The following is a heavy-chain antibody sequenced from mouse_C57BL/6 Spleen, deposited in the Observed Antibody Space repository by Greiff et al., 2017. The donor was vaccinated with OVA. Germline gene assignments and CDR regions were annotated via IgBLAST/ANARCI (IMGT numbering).Heavy chain of an antibody. CDR1: GYSITSGYD. CDR3: ARGDGSTLAWFAY. Sequence: EVKVEESGPGMVKPSQSLSLTCTVTGYSITSGYDWHWIRHFPGNKLEWMGYISYSGSTNYNPSLKSRISITHDTSKNHFFLKLNSVTTEDTATYYCARGDGSTLAWFAYWGQGTLVTVSA. CDR2: ISYSGST. D-gene: IGHD1-1*01. V-gene: IGHV3-1*01. J-gene: IGHJ3*01.